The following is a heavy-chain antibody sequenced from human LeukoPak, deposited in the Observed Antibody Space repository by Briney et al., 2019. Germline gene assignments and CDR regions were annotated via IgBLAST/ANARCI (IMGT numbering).Heavy chain of an antibody. Sequence: GGSLRLSCAASGFTFRGSWMTWVRQAPGEGLEWVANIRHDGFGKYYVDSVKGRFTISRDNAKNSLYLQMSSLRAEDTAVYYCARDSAGAWNGFDIWGQGTMVTVSS. V-gene: IGHV3-7*01. CDR2: IRHDGFGK. D-gene: IGHD6-19*01. CDR1: GFTFRGSW. CDR3: ARDSAGAWNGFDI. J-gene: IGHJ3*02.